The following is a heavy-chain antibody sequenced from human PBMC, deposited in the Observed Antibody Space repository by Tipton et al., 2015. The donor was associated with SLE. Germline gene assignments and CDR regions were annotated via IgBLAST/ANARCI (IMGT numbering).Heavy chain of an antibody. CDR1: GGSISSADYY. CDR3: ARVPRTFYYDYSGHFDY. CDR2: IYYTMSA. V-gene: IGHV4-31*03. Sequence: TLSLTCTVSGGSISSADYYWSWIRQHPGKGLEWIGYIYYTMSAYHNPSLKSRVIISLDTSKNHFSLKLSSVTAADTAVYYCARVPRTFYYDYSGHFDYWGPGTLVTVSS. D-gene: IGHD3-22*01. J-gene: IGHJ4*02.